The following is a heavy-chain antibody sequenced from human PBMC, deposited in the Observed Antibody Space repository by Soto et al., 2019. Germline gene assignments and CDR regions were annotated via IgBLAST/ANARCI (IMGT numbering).Heavy chain of an antibody. J-gene: IGHJ4*02. CDR1: GFTFSTYS. CDR2: ISSTDETT. V-gene: IGHV3-48*01. Sequence: EVQLVESGGGLVPPGGSLRLSCAASGFTFSTYSMNWVRQAPGKRLEWVSFISSTDETTYYADSVKGRLTISRDNAKNSLFLQMNSLTAEDTAVYYCARDVRLPDYWGQGTLVTVSS. CDR3: ARDVRLPDY. D-gene: IGHD3-10*02.